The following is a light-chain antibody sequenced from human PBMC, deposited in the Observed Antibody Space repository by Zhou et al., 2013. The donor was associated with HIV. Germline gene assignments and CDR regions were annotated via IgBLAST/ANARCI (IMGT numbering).Light chain of an antibody. CDR1: QSISSY. V-gene: IGKV1-39*01. CDR3: QQSYSTWT. CDR2: AAS. Sequence: DIQMTQSPSSLSASVGDRVTITCRASQSISSYLNWYQQKPGKAPKLLIYAASSLQSGVPSRFSGSGSGTDFTLTISSLQPEDFATYYCQQSYSTWTFGQGTEGGN. J-gene: IGKJ1*01.